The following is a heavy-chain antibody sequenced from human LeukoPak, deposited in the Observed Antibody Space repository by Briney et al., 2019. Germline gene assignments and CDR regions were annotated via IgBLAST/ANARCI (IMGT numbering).Heavy chain of an antibody. Sequence: ASVKVSCKASGYTFTGYYMHWVRQAPGQGLEWMGRINPNSGGTNYAQKFQGRVTMTRDTSISTAYMELSRLRSDDTAVYYCARGLPGIVVVVAAKTGFDYWGQGTLVTVSS. CDR3: ARGLPGIVVVVAAKTGFDY. CDR1: GYTFTGYY. D-gene: IGHD2-15*01. J-gene: IGHJ4*02. V-gene: IGHV1-2*06. CDR2: INPNSGGT.